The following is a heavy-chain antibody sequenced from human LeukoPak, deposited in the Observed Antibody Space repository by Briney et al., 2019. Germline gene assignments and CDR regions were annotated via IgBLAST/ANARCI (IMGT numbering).Heavy chain of an antibody. V-gene: IGHV3-72*01. Sequence: GGCLRLSCAGSGFTFSDYYINWVRQAPGKGLEWVGRTRNKANSYTPDYAASVKGRFTISRDESKNSLYLQMNSLKTEDTAVYYCTTWLGGSWYPGFDYWGQGTLVTVSS. CDR2: TRNKANSYTP. D-gene: IGHD6-13*01. CDR1: GFTFSDYY. CDR3: TTWLGGSWYPGFDY. J-gene: IGHJ4*02.